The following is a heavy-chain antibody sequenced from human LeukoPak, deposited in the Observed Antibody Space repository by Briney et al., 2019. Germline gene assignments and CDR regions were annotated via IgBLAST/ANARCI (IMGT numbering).Heavy chain of an antibody. CDR2: IYTSGST. Sequence: PSETLSLTCTVSGGSIGSYYWSWIRQPAGKGLEWIGRIYTSGSTNYNPSLKSRVTMSVDTSKNQFSLKLSSVTAADTAVYYCAGWDPSSTTFDYWGQGTLVTVSS. CDR1: GGSIGSYY. V-gene: IGHV4-4*07. CDR3: AGWDPSSTTFDY. J-gene: IGHJ4*02. D-gene: IGHD5/OR15-5a*01.